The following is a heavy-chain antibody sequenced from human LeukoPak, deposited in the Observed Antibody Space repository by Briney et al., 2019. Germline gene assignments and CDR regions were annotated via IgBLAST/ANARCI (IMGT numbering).Heavy chain of an antibody. V-gene: IGHV4-38-2*02. CDR3: AREVGEIGGSDY. CDR1: GGSISSYY. D-gene: IGHD3-10*01. J-gene: IGHJ4*02. Sequence: SETLSLTCTVSGGSISSYYWGWIRQPPGKGLEWIGSIYHSGSTYYNPSLKSRVTISVDTSKNQFSLKLSSVTAADTAVYYCAREVGEIGGSDYWGQGTLVTVSS. CDR2: IYHSGST.